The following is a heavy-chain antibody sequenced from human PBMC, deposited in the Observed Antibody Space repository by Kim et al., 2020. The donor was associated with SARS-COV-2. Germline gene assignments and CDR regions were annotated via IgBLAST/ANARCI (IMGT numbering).Heavy chain of an antibody. CDR2: ISSSGSTI. V-gene: IGHV3-11*04. J-gene: IGHJ4*02. D-gene: IGHD3-22*01. CDR1: GFTFSDYY. CDR3: AIVPYYYDSSLPFDY. Sequence: GGSLRLSCAASGFTFSDYYMSWIRQAPGKGLEWVSYISSSGSTIYYADSVKGRFTISRDNAKNSLYLQMNSLRAEDTAVYYCAIVPYYYDSSLPFDYWGQGTLVTVSS.